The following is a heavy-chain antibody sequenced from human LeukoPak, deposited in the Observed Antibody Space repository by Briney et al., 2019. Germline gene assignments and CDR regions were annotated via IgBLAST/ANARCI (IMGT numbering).Heavy chain of an antibody. V-gene: IGHV4-59*01. J-gene: IGHJ6*03. D-gene: IGHD1-1*01. CDR2: IHDSGST. CDR3: ARVSWFPGTSYYYMDV. Sequence: SETLSLTCTVSGGSISSYYWSWIRQPPGKGLEWIGYIHDSGSTNYNSSLKSRVTISVDTSKNQFSLKLSSVTAADTAVYYCARVSWFPGTSYYYMDVWGKGTTATVSS. CDR1: GGSISSYY.